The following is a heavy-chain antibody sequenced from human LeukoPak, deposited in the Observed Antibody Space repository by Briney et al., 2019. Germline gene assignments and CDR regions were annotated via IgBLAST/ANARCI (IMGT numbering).Heavy chain of an antibody. D-gene: IGHD3-22*01. CDR2: IKQDGSEK. J-gene: IGHJ5*02. CDR1: GFTFSSYW. Sequence: GGSLRLSCAASGFTFSSYWMSWVRQAPGKGLEWVANIKQDGSEKYYVDSVKGRFTISRDNAKNSLYLQMNSLRAEDTAVYYCARDLKFDYYDSSGYFPATYNWFDPWGQGTLVTVSS. V-gene: IGHV3-7*01. CDR3: ARDLKFDYYDSSGYFPATYNWFDP.